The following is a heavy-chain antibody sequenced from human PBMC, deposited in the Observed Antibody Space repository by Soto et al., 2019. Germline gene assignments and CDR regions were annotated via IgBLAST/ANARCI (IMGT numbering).Heavy chain of an antibody. D-gene: IGHD5-12*01. V-gene: IGHV5-51*01. CDR3: AILSCSYSFDS. CDR2: IYPGDSDT. J-gene: IGHJ4*02. CDR1: GYSFTSYW. Sequence: GESLKISCKGSGYSFTSYWIGWVRQMPGKGLEWMGIIYPGDSDTRYSPSFQGQVTISADKYISTASLQWSILKASDTAMYYCAILSCSYSFDSWGQGTLVTVSS.